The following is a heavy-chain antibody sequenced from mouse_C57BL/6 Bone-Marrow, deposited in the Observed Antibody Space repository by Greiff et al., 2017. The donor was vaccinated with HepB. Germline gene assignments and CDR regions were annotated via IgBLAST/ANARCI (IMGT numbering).Heavy chain of an antibody. CDR3: ARGPY. CDR2: IDPSDSYT. CDR1: GYTFTSYW. J-gene: IGHJ3*01. V-gene: IGHV1-69*01. Sequence: QVQLQQPGAELVIPGASVKLSCKASGYTFTSYWMHWVKQRPGQGLEWIGEIDPSDSYTNYNQKFKGKSTLTVDKSSSTAYMQLSSLTSEDSAVYYCARGPYWGQGTLVTVSA.